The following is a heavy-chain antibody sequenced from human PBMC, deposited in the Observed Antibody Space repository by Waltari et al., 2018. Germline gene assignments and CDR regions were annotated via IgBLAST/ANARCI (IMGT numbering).Heavy chain of an antibody. CDR2: FNPNSGGT. CDR3: ARATPGGKVDY. Sequence: QVQLVQSGAEVKKPGASVKVSCKASGYTFTGYYMHWVRQAPGQGLEWMGRFNPNSGGTNYAQNFQGRVTMTRDTSISTAYMELSSLRSDDTAVYYCARATPGGKVDYWGQGTLVTVSS. CDR1: GYTFTGYY. V-gene: IGHV1-2*06. D-gene: IGHD2-15*01. J-gene: IGHJ4*02.